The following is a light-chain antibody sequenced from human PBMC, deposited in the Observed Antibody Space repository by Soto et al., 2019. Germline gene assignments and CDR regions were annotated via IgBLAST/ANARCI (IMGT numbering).Light chain of an antibody. CDR1: HDIGNS. CDR2: DAY. Sequence: DIQMTQSPPSLSASVGDKVTLTCQASHDIGNSLNWYQDKPGQPPKVVIYDAYNLETGVPSTFSGNGYGTDFTFTISSLRPEDIATYYCQKSDHLPLFGPGTKVDIK. J-gene: IGKJ3*01. V-gene: IGKV1-33*01. CDR3: QKSDHLPL.